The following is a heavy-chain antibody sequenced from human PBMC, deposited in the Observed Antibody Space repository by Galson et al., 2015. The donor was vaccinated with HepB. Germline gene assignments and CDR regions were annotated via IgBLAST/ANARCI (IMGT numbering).Heavy chain of an antibody. CDR1: GFTFSDYY. D-gene: IGHD4-17*01. V-gene: IGHV3-11*06. CDR3: ARVADADYGDHTHFDS. J-gene: IGHJ4*02. CDR2: ISSNTHYT. Sequence: SLRLSCAVSGFTFSDYYMSWIRQAPGKGLEWISYISSNTHYTNYADSVKGRFTISRDNAKTSLYLQINGLRAEDTAVYYCARVADADYGDHTHFDSWGQGTLVTVSS.